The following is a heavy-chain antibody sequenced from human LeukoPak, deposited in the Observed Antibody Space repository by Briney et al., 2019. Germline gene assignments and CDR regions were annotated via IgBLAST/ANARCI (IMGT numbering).Heavy chain of an antibody. CDR3: ARLPLPLYCSSTSCSRHYFDY. Sequence: SETLSLTCTVSGGSISSSSYYWGWIRQPPGKGLEWIGSIYYSGSTYYNPSLKSRVTISVDTSKNQFSLKLSSVTAADTAVYYCARLPLPLYCSSTSCSRHYFDYWGQGTLVTVSS. D-gene: IGHD2-2*01. CDR2: IYYSGST. J-gene: IGHJ4*02. CDR1: GGSISSSSYY. V-gene: IGHV4-39*01.